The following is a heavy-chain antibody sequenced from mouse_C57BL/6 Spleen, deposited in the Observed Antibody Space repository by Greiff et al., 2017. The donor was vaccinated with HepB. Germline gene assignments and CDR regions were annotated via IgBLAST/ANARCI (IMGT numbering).Heavy chain of an antibody. J-gene: IGHJ3*01. D-gene: IGHD3-3*01. V-gene: IGHV1-50*01. CDR1: GYTFTSYW. Sequence: QVQLQQPGAELVKPGASVKLSCKASGYTFTSYWMQWVKQRPGQGLEWIGEIDPSDSYTNYNQQFKGKATVTVDTSSSPAYMQLSILTSEDSAVYYCARGGTWGFAYWGQGTLVTVSA. CDR3: ARGGTWGFAY. CDR2: IDPSDSYT.